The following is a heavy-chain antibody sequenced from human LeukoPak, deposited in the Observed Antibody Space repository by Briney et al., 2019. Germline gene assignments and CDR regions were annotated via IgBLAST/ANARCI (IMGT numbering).Heavy chain of an antibody. CDR3: ARGIQLWFLGY. Sequence: PGGSLRLSCAASGSTFSSYAMHWVRQAPGKGLEWVAVISYDGSNKYYADSVKGRFTISRDNSKNTLYLQMNSLRAEDTAVYYCARGIQLWFLGYWGQGTLVTVSS. CDR2: ISYDGSNK. V-gene: IGHV3-30*04. J-gene: IGHJ4*02. CDR1: GSTFSSYA. D-gene: IGHD5-18*01.